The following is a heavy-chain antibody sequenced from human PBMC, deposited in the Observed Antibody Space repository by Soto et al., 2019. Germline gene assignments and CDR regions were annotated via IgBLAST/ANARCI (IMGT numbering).Heavy chain of an antibody. D-gene: IGHD1-7*01. CDR2: INSDGSST. CDR1: GFTFSSYW. J-gene: IGHJ6*02. CDR3: ASEGATGTTGYYYYGMDV. V-gene: IGHV3-74*01. Sequence: EVQLVESGGGLVQPGGSLRLSCAASGFTFSSYWMHWVRQAPGKGLVWVSRINSDGSSTSYADSVKGRFTISRDNAKNTMCLQMNSLRAEDTAVYYCASEGATGTTGYYYYGMDVWGQGTTVTVSS.